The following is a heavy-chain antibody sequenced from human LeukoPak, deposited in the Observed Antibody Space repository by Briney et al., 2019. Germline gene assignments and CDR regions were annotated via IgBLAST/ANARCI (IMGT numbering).Heavy chain of an antibody. D-gene: IGHD2-15*01. CDR3: ARAPLRWYYFDY. V-gene: IGHV4-31*03. CDR1: GGSISSSSYY. Sequence: SETLSLTCTVSGGSISSSSYYWSWIRQHPGKGLEWIGYIYYSGSTYYNPSLKSRVTISVDTSKNQFSLKLSSVTAADTAVYYCARAPLRWYYFDYWGQGTLVTVSS. CDR2: IYYSGST. J-gene: IGHJ4*02.